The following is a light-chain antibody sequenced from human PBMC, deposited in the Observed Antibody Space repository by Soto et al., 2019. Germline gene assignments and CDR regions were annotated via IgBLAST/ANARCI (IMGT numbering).Light chain of an antibody. CDR1: QSVSRSY. CDR3: QQYGYSQLT. Sequence: EIVLTQSPGTLSLSPGERATLSCRASQSVSRSYLTWYQQKPGQAPRLLIYATSSRATGIPDRFTGSGSGTDFTLTISRLEPEDFAVYYCQQYGYSQLTFGGGTKVDIK. CDR2: ATS. J-gene: IGKJ4*01. V-gene: IGKV3-20*01.